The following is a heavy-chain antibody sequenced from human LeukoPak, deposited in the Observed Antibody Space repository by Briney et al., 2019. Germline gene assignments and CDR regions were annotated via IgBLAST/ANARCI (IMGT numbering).Heavy chain of an antibody. J-gene: IGHJ4*02. CDR1: GFTFSSYS. Sequence: GGSLRLSCAASGFTFSSYSMNWVRQAPGKGLEWVSSISSSSSYIYYADSVKGRFTISRDNAKNSLYPQMNSLRAEDTAVYYCANAYGSGSYSDYWGQGTLVTVSS. V-gene: IGHV3-21*01. D-gene: IGHD3-10*01. CDR3: ANAYGSGSYSDY. CDR2: ISSSSSYI.